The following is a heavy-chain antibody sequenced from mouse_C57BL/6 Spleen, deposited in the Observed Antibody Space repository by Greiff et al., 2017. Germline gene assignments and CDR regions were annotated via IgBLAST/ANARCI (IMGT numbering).Heavy chain of an antibody. J-gene: IGHJ4*01. CDR3: ARGGTGIYAMDY. V-gene: IGHV1-80*01. D-gene: IGHD4-1*01. CDR2: IYPGDGDT. CDR1: GYAFSSYW. Sequence: QVQLQQSGAELVKPGASVKISCKASGYAFSSYWMNWVKQRPGKGLEWIGQIYPGDGDTNYNGKFKGKATLTAGKSSSTAYMQLSSLTSEDSAVYFCARGGTGIYAMDYWGQGTSVTVSS.